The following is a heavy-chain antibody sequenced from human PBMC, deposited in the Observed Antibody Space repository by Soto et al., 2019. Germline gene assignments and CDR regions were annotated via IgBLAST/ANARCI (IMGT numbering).Heavy chain of an antibody. J-gene: IGHJ4*02. CDR3: ARDQERIQLWY. V-gene: IGHV1-18*01. CDR1: GYTFTSYG. CDR2: ISAYNGNT. Sequence: ASVKVSCKASGYTFTSYGISWVRQAPGQGLEWMGWISAYNGNTNYAQKFQGRVTITADESTSTAYMELSSLRSEDTAVYYCARDQERIQLWYWGQGTLVTVSS. D-gene: IGHD5-18*01.